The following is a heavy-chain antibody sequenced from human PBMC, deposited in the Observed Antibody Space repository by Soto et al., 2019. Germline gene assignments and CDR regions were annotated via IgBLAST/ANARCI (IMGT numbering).Heavy chain of an antibody. CDR1: GFTFSTYS. V-gene: IGHV3-48*01. D-gene: IGHD3-10*01. Sequence: GGSLRLSCAASGFTFSTYSMNWVRQAPGKGLEWVSYISSSSFTIYYADSVKGRFTISRDNAKNSLYLQMNSLRAADTAVYYCARAEPKELGVFEIWGQGTMV. CDR2: ISSSSFTI. CDR3: ARAEPKELGVFEI. J-gene: IGHJ3*02.